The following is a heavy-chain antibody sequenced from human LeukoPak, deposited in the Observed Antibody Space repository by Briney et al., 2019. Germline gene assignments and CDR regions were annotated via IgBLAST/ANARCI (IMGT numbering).Heavy chain of an antibody. V-gene: IGHV3-7*01. J-gene: IGHJ4*02. CDR3: ARGAAAGIAVAGTYDY. D-gene: IGHD6-19*01. CDR1: GFTFSSYW. Sequence: GGSLRLSCAASGFTFSSYWMSWVRQAPGKGLEWVANIKQDGSEKYYVGSVKGRFTISRDNAKNSLYLQMNSLRAEDTAVYYCARGAAAGIAVAGTYDYWGQGTLVTVSS. CDR2: IKQDGSEK.